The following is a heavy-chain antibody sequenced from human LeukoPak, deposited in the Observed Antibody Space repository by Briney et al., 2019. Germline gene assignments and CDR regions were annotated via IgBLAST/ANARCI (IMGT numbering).Heavy chain of an antibody. Sequence: GGSLRLSCAASGFTFSKYWMHWVRQVPGKGLVWVSHINSDGRIINYADSVKGRFTISRDNAKNTLYLQMNSLRVEDTAVYYCARGRGWYFDLWGRGTLVTASS. J-gene: IGHJ2*01. CDR1: GFTFSKYW. CDR2: INSDGRII. CDR3: ARGRGWYFDL. V-gene: IGHV3-74*01. D-gene: IGHD3-10*01.